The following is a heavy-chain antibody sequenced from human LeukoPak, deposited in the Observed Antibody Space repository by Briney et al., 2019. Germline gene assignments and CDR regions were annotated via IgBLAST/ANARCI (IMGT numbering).Heavy chain of an antibody. CDR3: ARHVIAAAGPSNPPYYFDS. CDR2: IYYSGST. V-gene: IGHV4-39*01. D-gene: IGHD6-13*01. J-gene: IGHJ4*02. Sequence: PSETLSLTCTVSGGSISSSSYYWGWIRQPPGKGLEWIGSIYYSGSTYYNPSLKSRVTISVDTSKNQFSLKLSSVTAADTAVYSCARHVIAAAGPSNPPYYFDSCGQGTVVTVSS. CDR1: GGSISSSSYY.